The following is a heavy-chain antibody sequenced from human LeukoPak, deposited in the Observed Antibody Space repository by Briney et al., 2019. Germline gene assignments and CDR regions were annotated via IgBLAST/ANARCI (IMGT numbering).Heavy chain of an antibody. CDR1: GFPVSSNY. CDR3: SCWDY. J-gene: IGHJ4*02. CDR2: IKRDGTGK. V-gene: IGHV3-7*02. Sequence: GGSLRLSCAASGFPVSSNYMSWVRQAPGKGLEWVASIKRDGTGKYYVDSVKGRFTISRDNAKNSLYLQMDSLRADDTAVYYCSCWDYWGQGTLVTVSS.